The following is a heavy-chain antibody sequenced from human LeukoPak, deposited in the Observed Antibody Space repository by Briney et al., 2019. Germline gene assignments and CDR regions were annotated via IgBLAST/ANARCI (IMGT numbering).Heavy chain of an antibody. D-gene: IGHD5-18*01. Sequence: PSETLSLTCTVSGCSISSYYWSWIRQPAGKGLEWIGRIYTSGSTNYNPSLKSRVTISVAKSKTQFSLTLSSVTAADTAVYYCARAGYSYGYYSRYYYYMDVCGKGTTVTVSS. V-gene: IGHV4-4*07. CDR2: IYTSGST. CDR1: GCSISSYY. CDR3: ARAGYSYGYYSRYYYYMDV. J-gene: IGHJ6*03.